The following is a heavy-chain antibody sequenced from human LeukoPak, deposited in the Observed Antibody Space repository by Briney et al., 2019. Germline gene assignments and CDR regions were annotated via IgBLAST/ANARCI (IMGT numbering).Heavy chain of an antibody. D-gene: IGHD1-7*01. Sequence: SVKVSCKASGGTFSSYATSWVRQAPGQGLEWMGGIIPIFGTANYAQKFQGRVTITADESTSTAYMELSSLKSEDTAVYYCARSHPRYNWNYLGAFDIWGQGTMVTVSS. J-gene: IGHJ3*02. CDR2: IIPIFGTA. CDR3: ARSHPRYNWNYLGAFDI. V-gene: IGHV1-69*13. CDR1: GGTFSSYA.